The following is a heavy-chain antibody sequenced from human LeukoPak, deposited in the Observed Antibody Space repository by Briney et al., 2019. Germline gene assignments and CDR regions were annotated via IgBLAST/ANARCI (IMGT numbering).Heavy chain of an antibody. CDR3: ARDRGYCSSTSCRWFDP. J-gene: IGHJ5*02. CDR1: GGSISSYY. Sequence: SETLSLTCTVSGGSISSYYWSWIRQPAGKGLEWIGRIYTSGSTNYNPSLKSRVTMSVDTSKYQFSLKLSSVTAADTAVYYCARDRGYCSSTSCRWFDPWGQGTLVTVSS. V-gene: IGHV4-4*07. CDR2: IYTSGST. D-gene: IGHD2-2*01.